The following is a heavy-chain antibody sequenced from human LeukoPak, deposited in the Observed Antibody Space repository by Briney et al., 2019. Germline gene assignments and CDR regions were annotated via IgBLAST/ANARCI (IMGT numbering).Heavy chain of an antibody. CDR3: ARFGLDYDMGV. CDR2: IHYSGSA. J-gene: IGHJ6*02. Sequence: SETLSLTCTVSGGSISGYYWTWVRQPPGTGLERIGQIHYSGSADYNPSLKSRITISVDTSKNQMSLKLTSVTAADTAIYYCARFGLDYDMGVWGQGTTVTVSS. V-gene: IGHV4-59*01. D-gene: IGHD3-16*01. CDR1: GGSISGYY.